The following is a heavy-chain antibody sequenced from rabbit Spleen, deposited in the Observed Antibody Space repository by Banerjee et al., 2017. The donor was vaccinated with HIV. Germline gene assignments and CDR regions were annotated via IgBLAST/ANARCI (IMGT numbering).Heavy chain of an antibody. J-gene: IGHJ6*01. CDR2: IYAGTIGST. V-gene: IGHV1S45*01. CDR1: GFSFSSGYD. D-gene: IGHD8-1*01. Sequence: QEQLEESAGGLVQPGGSLTLTCKASGFSFSSGYDMCWVRQAPGKGLEWIACIYAGTIGSTYSASWAKGRFTCSKTSSTTVTLQMTSLTAADTATYFCARDAGTSFSTYGMDLWGPGTLVTVS. CDR3: ARDAGTSFSTYGMDL.